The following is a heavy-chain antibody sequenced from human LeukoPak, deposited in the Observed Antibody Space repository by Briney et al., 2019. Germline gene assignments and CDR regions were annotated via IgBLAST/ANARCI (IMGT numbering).Heavy chain of an antibody. J-gene: IGHJ5*02. V-gene: IGHV3-21*01. CDR2: ISSSSSYI. CDR1: GFTFSNYA. CDR3: ARDAITMVRGVISP. D-gene: IGHD3-10*01. Sequence: PGRSLRLSCAASGFTFSNYAMHWVRQAPGKGLEWVSSISSSSSYIYYADSVKGRFTISRDNAKNSLYLQMNSLRAEDTAVYYCARDAITMVRGVISPWGQGTLVTVSS.